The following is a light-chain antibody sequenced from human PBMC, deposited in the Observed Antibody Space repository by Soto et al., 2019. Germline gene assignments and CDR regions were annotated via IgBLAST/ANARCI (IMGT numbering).Light chain of an antibody. J-gene: IGLJ2*01. CDR2: DVT. Sequence: QSVLTQPASVSGSPGQSITISCTGTDSNVGGYNYVSWYQHHPGNAPKVMIYDVTYRPSGVSKRFSGSKSSNTASLTISGLQAEDEADYYCSSYTTNGVGVFGGGTKLNVL. CDR1: DSNVGGYNY. V-gene: IGLV2-14*03. CDR3: SSYTTNGVGV.